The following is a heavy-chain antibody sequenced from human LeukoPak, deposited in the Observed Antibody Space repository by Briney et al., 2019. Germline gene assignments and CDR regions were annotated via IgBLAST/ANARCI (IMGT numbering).Heavy chain of an antibody. Sequence: SSETLSLTCTVSGGSISSYYWSWIRQPAGKGLEWIGRIYTSGSTSYNPSLKSRVTMSVDTSKNQFSLKLSSVTAADTAVYYCARDASHYGDYVYFDYWGQGTLVTVSS. J-gene: IGHJ4*02. D-gene: IGHD4-17*01. CDR3: ARDASHYGDYVYFDY. CDR2: IYTSGST. CDR1: GGSISSYY. V-gene: IGHV4-4*07.